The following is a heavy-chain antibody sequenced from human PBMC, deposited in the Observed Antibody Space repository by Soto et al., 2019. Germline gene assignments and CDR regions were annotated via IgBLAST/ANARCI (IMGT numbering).Heavy chain of an antibody. CDR3: ARAPGNRLRQYNWFDP. J-gene: IGHJ5*02. Sequence: SETLSLTCAVYGGSFSGYYLSWIRQPPGKGLEWIGEINYSGSTNYNPSLKSRVTISVDTSRNQFSLKLTSLTAADTAVYYCARAPGNRLRQYNWFDPWGQGALVTVSS. CDR1: GGSFSGYY. V-gene: IGHV4-34*01. CDR2: INYSGST. D-gene: IGHD5-12*01.